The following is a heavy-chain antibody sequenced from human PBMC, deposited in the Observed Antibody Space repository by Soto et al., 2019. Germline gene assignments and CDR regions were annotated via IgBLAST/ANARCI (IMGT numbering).Heavy chain of an antibody. J-gene: IGHJ5*02. CDR1: GGSISSSSYY. D-gene: IGHD6-13*01. V-gene: IGHV4-39*01. CDR2: IYYSGST. CDR3: ARLIAAAGTRWFDP. Sequence: SETLSLTCTVCGGSISSSSYYWGWIRQPPGKGLEWIGSIYYSGSTYYNPSLKSRVTISVDTSKNQFSLKLSSVTAADTAVYYCARLIAAAGTRWFDPWGQGTLVTVSS.